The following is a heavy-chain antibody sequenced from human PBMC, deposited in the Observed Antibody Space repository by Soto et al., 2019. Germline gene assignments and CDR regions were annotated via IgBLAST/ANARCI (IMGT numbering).Heavy chain of an antibody. J-gene: IGHJ6*02. V-gene: IGHV1-46*01. CDR3: ARDWIAVAGSISFSQAFPLLDGMDL. Sequence: QVHLVQSGAEVKKSGASVKLSCKASGYSFVNYYINWVRQAPGQGLEWMGIIYPRGGNISYAQKFQGRVSMTSDTAASTVYMELTSLRSDDTAVYFCARDWIAVAGSISFSQAFPLLDGMDLWGQGTTVTVSS. CDR2: IYPRGGNI. D-gene: IGHD6-19*01. CDR1: GYSFVNYY.